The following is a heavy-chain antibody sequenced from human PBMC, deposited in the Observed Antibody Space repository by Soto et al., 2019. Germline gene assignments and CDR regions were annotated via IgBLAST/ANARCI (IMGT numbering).Heavy chain of an antibody. D-gene: IGHD6-13*01. CDR1: GGSFSGYY. Sequence: KASETLSLTCAVYGGSFSGYYWSWIRQPPGKGLEWIGEINHSGSTNYNPSLKSRVTISVDTSKNQFSLKLSSVTAADTAVYYCARAIAAAGSPHYYYYGMDVWGQGTTVTVSS. V-gene: IGHV4-34*01. CDR2: INHSGST. J-gene: IGHJ6*02. CDR3: ARAIAAAGSPHYYYYGMDV.